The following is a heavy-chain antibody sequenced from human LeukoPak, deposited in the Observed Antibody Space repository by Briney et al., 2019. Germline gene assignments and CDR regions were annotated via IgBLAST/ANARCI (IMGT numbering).Heavy chain of an antibody. D-gene: IGHD2-15*01. J-gene: IGHJ4*02. V-gene: IGHV3-48*01. CDR3: ARDCTPPPYCSGPGY. Sequence: GGSLRLSCAASGFTFSSYSMNWVRQAPGKGLEWVSYISSSSSTIYYADSVKGRFTISRDNAKNSLYLQMNSLRAEDTAVYYCARDCTPPPYCSGPGYWGQGTLVTVSS. CDR2: ISSSSSTI. CDR1: GFTFSSYS.